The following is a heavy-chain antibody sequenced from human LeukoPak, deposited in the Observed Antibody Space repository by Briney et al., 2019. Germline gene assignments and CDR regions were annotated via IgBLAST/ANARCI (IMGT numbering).Heavy chain of an antibody. CDR1: GGSISSSSYY. J-gene: IGHJ3*02. D-gene: IGHD3-3*01. CDR2: IYYSGST. CDR3: ARRGLDFFAIATYAFDI. Sequence: SETLSLTCTVSGGSISSSSYYWGWIRQPPGKGLEWIGSIYYSGSTYYNPSLKSRVAISVDTSKNQFSLKLSSVTAADTAVYYCARRGLDFFAIATYAFDIWGQGTMVTVSS. V-gene: IGHV4-39*01.